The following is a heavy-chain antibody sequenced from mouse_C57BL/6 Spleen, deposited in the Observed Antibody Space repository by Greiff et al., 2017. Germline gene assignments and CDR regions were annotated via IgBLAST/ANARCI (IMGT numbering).Heavy chain of an antibody. Sequence: EVQGVESGGGLVKPGGSLKLSCAASGFTFSDYGMHWVRQAPEKGLEWVAYISSGSSTIYYADTVKGRFTISRDNAKNTLFLQMTSLRSEDTAMYYCARRLITTVVATGDYAMDYWGQGTSVTVSS. V-gene: IGHV5-17*01. D-gene: IGHD1-1*01. CDR2: ISSGSSTI. J-gene: IGHJ4*01. CDR3: ARRLITTVVATGDYAMDY. CDR1: GFTFSDYG.